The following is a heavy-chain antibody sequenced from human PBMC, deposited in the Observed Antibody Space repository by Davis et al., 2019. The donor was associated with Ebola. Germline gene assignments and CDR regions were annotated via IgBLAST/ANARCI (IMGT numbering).Heavy chain of an antibody. CDR3: ARVRGYSGYRYYYGMDV. CDR2: INHSGST. J-gene: IGHJ6*02. Sequence: MPSETLSLTCAVYGGSFSGYYWSWIRQPPGKGLEWIGEINHSGSTNYNPSLKSRVTISVDTSKNQFSLKLSSVTAADTAVYYCARVRGYSGYRYYYGMDVWGQGTTVTVSS. V-gene: IGHV4-34*01. CDR1: GGSFSGYY. D-gene: IGHD5-12*01.